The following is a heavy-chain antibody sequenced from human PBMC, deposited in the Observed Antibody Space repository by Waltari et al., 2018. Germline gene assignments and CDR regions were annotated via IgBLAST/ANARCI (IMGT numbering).Heavy chain of an antibody. CDR2: IRYDGSNQ. J-gene: IGHJ3*02. Sequence: QVQLVESGGGVVQPGGSPSLSCAASGFTFSSYGMHWVRQAPGKGLEWVAFIRYDGSNQYYADSVKCRFTISRDNSKNTLYLQMNSLRAEDTAVYYCANLFELEPFLDAFDIWGQGTMVTVSS. CDR3: ANLFELEPFLDAFDI. CDR1: GFTFSSYG. D-gene: IGHD1-1*01. V-gene: IGHV3-30*02.